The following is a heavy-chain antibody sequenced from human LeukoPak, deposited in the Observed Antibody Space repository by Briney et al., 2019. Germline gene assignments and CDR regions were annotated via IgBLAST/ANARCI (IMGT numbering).Heavy chain of an antibody. CDR2: INWNGGST. CDR3: ARDGDCSGGSCYSLGAFDI. D-gene: IGHD2-15*01. Sequence: GGSLRLSCAASGFTFDDYGMSWVRQAPGKGLEWVSGINWNGGSTGYADSVKGRFTISRDNAKNSLYLQMNSLRAEDTALYYCARDGDCSGGSCYSLGAFDIWGQGTMVTVSS. CDR1: GFTFDDYG. V-gene: IGHV3-20*04. J-gene: IGHJ3*02.